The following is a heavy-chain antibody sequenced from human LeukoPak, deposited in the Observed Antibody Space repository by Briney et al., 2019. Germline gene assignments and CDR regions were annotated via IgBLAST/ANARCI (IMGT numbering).Heavy chain of an antibody. CDR2: VDPEDGET. CDR1: GYTLTDYY. J-gene: IGHJ4*02. D-gene: IGHD4-17*01. Sequence: ASVKISCEVSGYTLTDYYMHWVQQAPGKGLEWMGLVDPEDGETIYAEKFQGRVTITADTSTDTAYMELSSLRSEDTAVYYCATGNPTYGDYDYWGQGTLVTVSS. CDR3: ATGNPTYGDYDY. V-gene: IGHV1-69-2*01.